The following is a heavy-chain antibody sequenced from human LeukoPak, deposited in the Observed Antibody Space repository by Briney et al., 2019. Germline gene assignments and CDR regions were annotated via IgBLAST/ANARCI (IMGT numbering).Heavy chain of an antibody. CDR3: ARVSHTAFVTDY. V-gene: IGHV4-59*12. CDR1: GGSISDYY. CDR2: IYHTGNT. J-gene: IGHJ4*02. Sequence: SETLSLTCTVSGGSISDYYWSWIRQPPGKTLEWIGYIYHTGNTHYNPPLKSRVTISVDTSKNQFSLKLSSVTAADTAVYYCARVSHTAFVTDYWGQRTLVTVSS. D-gene: IGHD5-18*01.